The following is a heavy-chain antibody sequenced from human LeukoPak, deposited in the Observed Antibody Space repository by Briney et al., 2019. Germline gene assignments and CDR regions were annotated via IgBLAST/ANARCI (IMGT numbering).Heavy chain of an antibody. V-gene: IGHV3-7*03. CDR1: GFTFSSYW. CDR2: IKEDGSEK. J-gene: IGHJ4*02. Sequence: GGSLRLSCAASGFTFSSYWMTWVRQAPGKGLEWVGNIKEDGSEKYYVDSVKGRFTISRDNAKNSLFLQMNSLRAEDTAVYYCARDYDYLSGSYRYHYFDYWGQGTLVTVSS. D-gene: IGHD3-16*02. CDR3: ARDYDYLSGSYRYHYFDY.